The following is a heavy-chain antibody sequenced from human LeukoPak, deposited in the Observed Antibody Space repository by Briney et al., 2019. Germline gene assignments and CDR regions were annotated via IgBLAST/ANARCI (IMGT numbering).Heavy chain of an antibody. CDR2: INWNGAST. J-gene: IGHJ4*02. Sequence: PGGSLRLSCAASGFSFGTYGMSWVRQVPGKGLEWVSGINWNGASTVYADSVKGRFTISRDNAKNSLYLQMNSLRAEDTALYYCARGPSGLYYFEDWGQGTLVTVSS. V-gene: IGHV3-20*04. CDR1: GFSFGTYG. CDR3: ARGPSGLYYFED. D-gene: IGHD6-19*01.